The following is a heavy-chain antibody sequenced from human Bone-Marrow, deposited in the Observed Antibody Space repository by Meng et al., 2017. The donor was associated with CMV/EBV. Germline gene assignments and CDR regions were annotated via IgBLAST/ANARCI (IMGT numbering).Heavy chain of an antibody. J-gene: IGHJ4*02. CDR3: ARVRGMVGQLVAFDY. V-gene: IGHV1-2*02. D-gene: IGHD6-6*01. CDR1: GYTFTGFY. CDR2: INPNSGGT. Sequence: ASVKVSCKASGYTFTGFYIHWVRQAPGQGLEWMGWINPNSGGTNYAQKFQGRVTMTRDTSISTAYMELSRLRSDDTAVYYCARVRGMVGQLVAFDYWGQGTLVTFSS.